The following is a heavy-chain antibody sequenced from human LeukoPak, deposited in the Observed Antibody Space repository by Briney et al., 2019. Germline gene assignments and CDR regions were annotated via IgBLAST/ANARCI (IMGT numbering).Heavy chain of an antibody. V-gene: IGHV1-2*02. Sequence: GASVKVSCKTSGYTFTGYYVNWVRQAPGQGLEWMGWVNPDNGVTHFSQSFQGRVTMTRDTSISTAYMELSWLRSDDTAVYYCAKFPAGGVVIRDYYFDYWGQGTLVTVSS. D-gene: IGHD3-3*01. CDR2: VNPDNGVT. CDR3: AKFPAGGVVIRDYYFDY. J-gene: IGHJ4*02. CDR1: GYTFTGYY.